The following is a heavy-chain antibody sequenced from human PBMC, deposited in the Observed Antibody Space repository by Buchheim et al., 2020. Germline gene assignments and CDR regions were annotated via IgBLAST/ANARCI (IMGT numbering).Heavy chain of an antibody. V-gene: IGHV1-46*01. CDR2: INPSGGST. J-gene: IGHJ6*02. CDR1: GYTFTSYY. CDR3: ARDRRIDYDFWSGYLYGMDV. D-gene: IGHD3-3*01. Sequence: QVQLVQSGAEVKKPGASVKVSCKASGYTFTSYYMHWVRQAPGQGLEWMGIINPSGGSTSYAQKFQGRVTMTRDTSTSTVYMELSSLRSEDTAVYYCARDRRIDYDFWSGYLYGMDVWGQGTT.